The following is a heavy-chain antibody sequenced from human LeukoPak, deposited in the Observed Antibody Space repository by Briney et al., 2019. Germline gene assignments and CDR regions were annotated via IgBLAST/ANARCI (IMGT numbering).Heavy chain of an antibody. CDR2: IYYSGST. V-gene: IGHV4-59*08. J-gene: IGHJ4*02. CDR1: GGSISSYY. CDR3: ASLFSSGWSRFYFDY. Sequence: PSETLSLTCTVSGGSISSYYWSWIRQPPGKGLEWIGYIYYSGSTNYNPSLKSRVTISVDRSKNQFSLKLSSVTAADTAVYYCASLFSSGWSRFYFDYWGRGTLVTVSS. D-gene: IGHD6-19*01.